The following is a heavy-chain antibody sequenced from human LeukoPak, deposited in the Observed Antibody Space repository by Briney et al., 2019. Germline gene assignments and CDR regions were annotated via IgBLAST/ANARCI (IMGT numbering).Heavy chain of an antibody. V-gene: IGHV3-74*01. CDR3: ARTIGGKNAFDI. J-gene: IGHJ3*02. CDR2: INSDGSST. Sequence: PGGSLRLSCAASRFTFSSYWMHWVRQAPGKGLVWVSRINSDGSSTTYADSVKGRFTISRDNAKNTLYLQMNSLRAEDTAVYYCARTIGGKNAFDIWGQGTMVTVSS. CDR1: RFTFSSYW. D-gene: IGHD3-9*01.